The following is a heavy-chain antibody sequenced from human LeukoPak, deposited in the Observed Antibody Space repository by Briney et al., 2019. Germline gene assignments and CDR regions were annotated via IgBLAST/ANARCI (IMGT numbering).Heavy chain of an antibody. V-gene: IGHV3-23*01. J-gene: IGHJ4*02. Sequence: GGSLRLSCAASGFTFSIFAMSWVRQAPGKGLEWVSAISGSGGSTYYADSVNGRFTISRDNSKSTLYLQMNSLRAEDTAVYYCAREGAVAGTPPFDYWGQGTLVTVSS. CDR2: ISGSGGST. D-gene: IGHD6-19*01. CDR3: AREGAVAGTPPFDY. CDR1: GFTFSIFA.